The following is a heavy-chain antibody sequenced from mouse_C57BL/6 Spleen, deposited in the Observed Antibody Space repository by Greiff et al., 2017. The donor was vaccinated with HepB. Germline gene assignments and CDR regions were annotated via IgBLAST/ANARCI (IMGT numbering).Heavy chain of an antibody. V-gene: IGHV1-69*01. Sequence: VQLQQSGAELVMPGASVKLSCKASGYTFTSYWMHWVKQRPGQGLEWIGEIDPSDSYTNYNQKFKGKSTLTVDKSSSTAYMQLSSLTSEDSAVYYCARGRIITTVVAHWYFDVWGTGTTVTVSS. CDR3: ARGRIITTVVAHWYFDV. CDR2: IDPSDSYT. D-gene: IGHD1-1*01. J-gene: IGHJ1*03. CDR1: GYTFTSYW.